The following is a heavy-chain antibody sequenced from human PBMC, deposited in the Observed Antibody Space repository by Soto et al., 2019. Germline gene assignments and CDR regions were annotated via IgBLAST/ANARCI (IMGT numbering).Heavy chain of an antibody. CDR1: ESTFSSYH. Sequence: EVQLVESGGGLVQPGGSLRLSCAASESTFSSYHMNWVPQAPGKGLEWVSYISSSSTTIYYADSVKGRFTISRDNAKNSLYLQMNSLRAEDTAVYYCARDAYDSRGDEHYWGQGTLVTVSS. V-gene: IGHV3-48*01. D-gene: IGHD3-22*01. CDR3: ARDAYDSRGDEHY. J-gene: IGHJ4*02. CDR2: ISSSSTTI.